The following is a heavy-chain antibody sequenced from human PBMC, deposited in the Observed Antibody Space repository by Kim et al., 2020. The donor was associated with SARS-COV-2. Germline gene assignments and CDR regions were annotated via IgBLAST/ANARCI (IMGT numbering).Heavy chain of an antibody. CDR3: ARDDDRRFGIAAAGKVY. V-gene: IGHV3-30*04. D-gene: IGHD6-13*01. CDR2: ISYDGSNK. J-gene: IGHJ4*02. CDR1: GFTFSSYA. Sequence: GGSLRLSCAASGFTFSSYAMHWVRQAPGKGLEWVAVISYDGSNKYYADSVKGRFTISRDNSKNTLYLQMNSLRAEDTAVYYCARDDDRRFGIAAAGKVYWGQGTLVTVSS.